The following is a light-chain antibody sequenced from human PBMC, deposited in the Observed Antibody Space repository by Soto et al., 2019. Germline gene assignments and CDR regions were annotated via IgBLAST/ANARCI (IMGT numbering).Light chain of an antibody. J-gene: IGLJ2*01. CDR2: EGT. Sequence: QSVLTQPASVAGSPGQSITISCTGTNSDIGSYNLVSWYQQHPGKVPRLLISEGTKRPSGVSNRFSGSRSANTASLTISGLQAEDGADYYCWPYGGNAFFAIFGGGTKLTVL. V-gene: IGLV2-23*01. CDR3: WPYGGNAFFAI. CDR1: NSDIGSYNL.